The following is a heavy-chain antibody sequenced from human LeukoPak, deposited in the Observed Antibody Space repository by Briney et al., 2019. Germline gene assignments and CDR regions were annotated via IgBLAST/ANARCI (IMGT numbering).Heavy chain of an antibody. V-gene: IGHV4-31*03. CDR1: GGSISSGGYY. CDR3: ARDGERVLYGDYDRRYFDL. Sequence: SETLSLTCTVSGGSISSGGYYWSWIRQHPGKGLEWIGYIYYSGSTYYNPSLKSRVTISVDTSKNQFSLKLSSVTAADTAVYYCARDGERVLYGDYDRRYFDLWGRGTLVTVSS. J-gene: IGHJ2*01. CDR2: IYYSGST. D-gene: IGHD4-17*01.